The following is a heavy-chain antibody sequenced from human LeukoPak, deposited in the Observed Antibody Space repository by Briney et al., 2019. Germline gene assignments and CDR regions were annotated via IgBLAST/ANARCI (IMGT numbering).Heavy chain of an antibody. CDR2: MYISGST. Sequence: RSSETLSLTCTVSGVSITNYYWAWIRQPAGKGLKWIGRMYISGSTNYNPSLKSRVTISIDKSNNQFSLKLRSVTAADTAVYYCARDYLVGAPLDSWGHGTLVTVSS. CDR3: ARDYLVGAPLDS. D-gene: IGHD1-26*01. J-gene: IGHJ5*01. V-gene: IGHV4-4*07. CDR1: GVSITNYY.